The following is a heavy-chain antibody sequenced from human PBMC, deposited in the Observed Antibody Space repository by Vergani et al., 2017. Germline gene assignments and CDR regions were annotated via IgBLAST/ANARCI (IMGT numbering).Heavy chain of an antibody. V-gene: IGHV4-61*02. D-gene: IGHD2-15*01. CDR2: IHTGGST. J-gene: IGHJ4*02. CDR1: GASMSSVGYY. Sequence: QVQLQESGPGLVKPSQTLSLTCTVSGASMSSVGYYWTWIRQSAGKRLEWIGHIHTGGSTDLNPSFKSRVSISVDTSKSQFSLKLNSVTVADTAVYYCARSRPYCTSGSCPAIWGQGTLVTVSS. CDR3: ARSRPYCTSGSCPAI.